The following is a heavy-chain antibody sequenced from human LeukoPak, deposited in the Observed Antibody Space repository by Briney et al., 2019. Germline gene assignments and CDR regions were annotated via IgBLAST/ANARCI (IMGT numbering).Heavy chain of an antibody. CDR3: ARGPPRGKYYYMDV. Sequence: GGSLRLACAASGFTFSSFDMHWVRQPTGQGLEWVSTIGTASDTYYPGSVEGRFTLSRDNAKNSLYLQMNSLAAGDTAVYYCARGPPRGKYYYMDVWGKGTTVTVSS. J-gene: IGHJ6*03. CDR2: IGTASDT. D-gene: IGHD1-1*01. V-gene: IGHV3-13*01. CDR1: GFTFSSFD.